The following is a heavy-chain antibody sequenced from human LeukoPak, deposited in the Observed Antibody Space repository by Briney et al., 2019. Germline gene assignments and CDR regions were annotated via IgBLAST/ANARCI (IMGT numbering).Heavy chain of an antibody. J-gene: IGHJ4*02. V-gene: IGHV1-18*01. CDR1: GYTFSSYG. Sequence: ASVKVSCKASGYTFSSYGISWVRQGPGQGLEWVGWIIPYNGNTNYAQNLEGRVSMTTDTSTTTAYMVLRGLTSDDTAVYYCARGGSTSWVGSFDYWGQGTLVTVPS. CDR2: IIPYNGNT. D-gene: IGHD2-2*01. CDR3: ARGGSTSWVGSFDY.